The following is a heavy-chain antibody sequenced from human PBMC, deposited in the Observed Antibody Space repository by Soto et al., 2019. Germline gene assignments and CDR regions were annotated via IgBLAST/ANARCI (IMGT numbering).Heavy chain of an antibody. CDR1: GGSVSSGSYY. V-gene: IGHV4-61*01. CDR3: ARGYYDFWSGSPPFEY. D-gene: IGHD3-3*01. Sequence: KASETLSLTCTVSGGSVSSGSYYWSWIRQPPGKGLEWIGYIYYSGSTNYNPSLKSRVTISVDTSKNQFSLKLSSVTAADTAVYYCARGYYDFWSGSPPFEYWGQGTLVTVSS. J-gene: IGHJ4*02. CDR2: IYYSGST.